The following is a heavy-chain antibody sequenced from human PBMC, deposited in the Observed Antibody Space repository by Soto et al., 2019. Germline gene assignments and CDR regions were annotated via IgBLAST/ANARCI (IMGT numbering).Heavy chain of an antibody. CDR2: ISVYNGDT. CDR3: ASGTNRGAYGDYPLDY. D-gene: IGHD4-17*01. J-gene: IGHJ4*02. CDR1: GYSFSRSG. Sequence: QVHLVQSGGEVKKPGASVKVSCKAPGYSFSRSGVTWVRQAPGQGLEWMGWISVYNGDTNFAQKFQGRVTMTTDTSASTAYMELRSLRADDTAVYYCASGTNRGAYGDYPLDYWGQGTLVTVSS. V-gene: IGHV1-18*01.